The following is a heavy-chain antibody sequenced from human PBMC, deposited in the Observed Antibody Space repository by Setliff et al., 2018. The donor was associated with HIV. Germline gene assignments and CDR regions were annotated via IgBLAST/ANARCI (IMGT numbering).Heavy chain of an antibody. Sequence: TLSLTCAVYGWSLSDSDWSWIRQTPRKGLEWIGETNHSGRTNYNPSLKSRVIISRDTSKNQFSLRLTSTSVADTGFYYCARAFEGYCSGGSCHWFDSWGQGTQVTVSS. D-gene: IGHD2-15*01. J-gene: IGHJ5*01. CDR2: TNHSGRT. CDR1: GWSLSDSD. V-gene: IGHV4-34*01. CDR3: ARAFEGYCSGGSCHWFDS.